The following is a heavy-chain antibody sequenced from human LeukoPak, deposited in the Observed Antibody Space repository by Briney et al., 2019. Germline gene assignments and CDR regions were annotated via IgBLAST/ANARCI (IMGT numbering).Heavy chain of an antibody. CDR3: ARQRYYYGSGSYLA. Sequence: SETLSLTCTVSGGSISSGGYYWSWIRQHPGKGLEWIGYIYYSGSTYYNPSLKSRVTISVDTSKNQFSLKLSSVTAADTAVYYCARQRYYYGSGSYLAWGQGTMVTVSS. J-gene: IGHJ3*01. V-gene: IGHV4-39*01. CDR1: GGSISSGGYY. D-gene: IGHD3-10*01. CDR2: IYYSGST.